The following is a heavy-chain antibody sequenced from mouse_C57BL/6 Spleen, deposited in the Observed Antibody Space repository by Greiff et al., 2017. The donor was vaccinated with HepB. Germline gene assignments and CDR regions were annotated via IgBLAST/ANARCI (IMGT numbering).Heavy chain of an antibody. CDR3: TTAFAY. CDR2: IYPENGDT. CDR1: GFNFKVYY. V-gene: IGHV14-4*01. Sequence: VQLQQSGAELVRPGASVSLSCTASGFNFKVYYMPWVMQWPEQCLEWIGCIYPENGDTEYASKFQGKATITADTSSNTAYLQLSSLTSEDTAVYYCTTAFAYWGQGTLVTVSA. J-gene: IGHJ3*01.